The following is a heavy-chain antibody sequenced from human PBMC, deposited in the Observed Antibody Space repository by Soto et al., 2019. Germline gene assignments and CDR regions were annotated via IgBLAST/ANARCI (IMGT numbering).Heavy chain of an antibody. CDR2: IYYSGST. J-gene: IGHJ5*02. CDR1: GGSISSGDYY. Sequence: QVQLQESGPGLVKPSQTLTLTCTVSGGSISSGDYYWSWIRQPPGKGLVWIGYIYYSGSTYYNPSLKSRVTISVDTSKNQFSLKVSSVTAADTAVYYCARVEGTMGECGGDCYNWFDPWGQGTLDTVSS. D-gene: IGHD2-21*02. CDR3: ARVEGTMGECGGDCYNWFDP. V-gene: IGHV4-30-4*01.